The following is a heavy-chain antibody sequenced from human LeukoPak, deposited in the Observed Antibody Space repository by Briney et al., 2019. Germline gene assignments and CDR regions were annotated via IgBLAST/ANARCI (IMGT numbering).Heavy chain of an antibody. D-gene: IGHD3-16*02. J-gene: IGHJ3*02. Sequence: GGSLRLSCAASGFTFSSYAMHWVRQAPGKGLEWVAVISYDGSNKYYADSVKGRFTISRDNSKNTLYLQMNSLRAEDTAVYYCARDYVWGSYRLTMLDAFDIWGQGTMVTVSS. V-gene: IGHV3-30*04. CDR2: ISYDGSNK. CDR3: ARDYVWGSYRLTMLDAFDI. CDR1: GFTFSSYA.